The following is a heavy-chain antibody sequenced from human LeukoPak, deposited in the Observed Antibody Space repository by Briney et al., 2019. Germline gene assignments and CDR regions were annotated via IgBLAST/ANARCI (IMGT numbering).Heavy chain of an antibody. CDR3: ARISVYYYVWVY. J-gene: IGHJ4*02. CDR2: IIPIFGTA. Sequence: ASVKVSCKASGGTFSSYAISWVRQAPGQGLEWMGGIIPIFGTANYAQKFQGRVTITTDESTSTAYMELSSLRSEDTAVYYCARISVYYYVWVYGGQGPLVTVSS. V-gene: IGHV1-69*05. D-gene: IGHD3-22*01. CDR1: GGTFSSYA.